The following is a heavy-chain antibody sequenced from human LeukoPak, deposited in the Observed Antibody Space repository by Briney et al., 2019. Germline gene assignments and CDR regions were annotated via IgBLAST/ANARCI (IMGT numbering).Heavy chain of an antibody. J-gene: IGHJ4*02. CDR3: ARDRDNDFWSGYYNYFDN. CDR2: ISGSGSST. V-gene: IGHV3-23*01. Sequence: GGSLRLSCAASGFTFSSYAMSWVRQAPGKGLEWVSAISGSGSSTKYSDSVKGRFTISIDNSKNTVYLQMKSLRAEDTAVYYCARDRDNDFWSGYYNYFDNWGQGTLVTVSS. CDR1: GFTFSSYA. D-gene: IGHD3-3*01.